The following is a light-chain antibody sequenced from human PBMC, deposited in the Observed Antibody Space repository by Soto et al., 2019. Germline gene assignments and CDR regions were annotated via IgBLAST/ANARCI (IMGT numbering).Light chain of an antibody. Sequence: QSALTQPASVSGSPGQSITISCTGTSNDVGAYTSVSWYQHHPGEAPKLLIFDVSNRPSDVSYRFSGSKSGNTASLTISGLQPEDEADYYCSSYTDTDAPVLFGGGTKLTVL. CDR1: SNDVGAYTS. CDR2: DVS. CDR3: SSYTDTDAPVL. J-gene: IGLJ3*02. V-gene: IGLV2-14*01.